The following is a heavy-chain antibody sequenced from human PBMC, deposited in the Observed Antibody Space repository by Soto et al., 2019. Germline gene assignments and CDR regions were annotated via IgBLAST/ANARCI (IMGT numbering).Heavy chain of an antibody. CDR3: ARPTYYYDSSGYYYT. CDR1: GYTFTGYY. D-gene: IGHD3-22*01. Sequence: GASVKVSCKASGYTFTGYYMHWVRQAPGQGLEWMGWINPNSGGTNYAQKFQGRVTMTRDTSISTAYMELSRLRSDDTAVYYCARPTYYYDSSGYYYTWGQGTLVTVSS. CDR2: INPNSGGT. V-gene: IGHV1-2*02. J-gene: IGHJ5*02.